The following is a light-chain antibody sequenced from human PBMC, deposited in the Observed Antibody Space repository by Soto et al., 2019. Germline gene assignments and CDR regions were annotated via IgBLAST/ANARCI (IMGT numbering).Light chain of an antibody. Sequence: DIQFTQAPSFVSASAGDRVSITGRASQAISSYLAWYQQKPGRATKLLIYAASTLQSGVPSRFSGSGSGTEFTLTITSLQTEEFATYYCKQHNSFPITVGKGTRLEIK. CDR2: AAS. V-gene: IGKV1-9*01. CDR3: KQHNSFPIT. J-gene: IGKJ5*01. CDR1: QAISSY.